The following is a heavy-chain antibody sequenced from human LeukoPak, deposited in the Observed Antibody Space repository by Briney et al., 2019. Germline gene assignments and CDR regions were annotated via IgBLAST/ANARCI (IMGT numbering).Heavy chain of an antibody. J-gene: IGHJ4*02. D-gene: IGHD2-21*01. CDR3: ARELRSFYSGGSM. V-gene: IGHV4-39*07. CDR2: VYYNGAT. Sequence: SETLSLTCTVSGGSISRNDYFWGWIRQSPGKGLEWIGSVYYNGATQYSPSLKSRVTMSVDTSKNQFSLKLTSVTAADTAVYYCARELRSFYSGGSMWGQGTLVTVSS. CDR1: GGSISRNDYF.